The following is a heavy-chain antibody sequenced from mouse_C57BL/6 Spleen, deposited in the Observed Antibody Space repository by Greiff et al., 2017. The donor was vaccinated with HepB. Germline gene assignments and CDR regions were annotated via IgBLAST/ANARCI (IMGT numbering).Heavy chain of an antibody. Sequence: QVQLKESGAELVMPGASVKLSCKASGYTFTSYWMHWVKQRPGQGLEWIGEIDPSDSYTNYNQKFKGKSTLTVDKSSSTAYMQLSSLTSEDSAVYYCALYPFAYWGQGTLVTVSA. CDR1: GYTFTSYW. J-gene: IGHJ3*01. V-gene: IGHV1-69*01. CDR3: ALYPFAY. CDR2: IDPSDSYT. D-gene: IGHD2-1*01.